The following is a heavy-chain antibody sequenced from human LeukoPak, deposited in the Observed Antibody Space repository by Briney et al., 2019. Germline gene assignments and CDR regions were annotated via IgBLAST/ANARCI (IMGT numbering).Heavy chain of an antibody. CDR3: ARGRDGCNSYFDY. CDR2: ISSNGGST. J-gene: IGHJ4*02. CDR1: GFTFSSYA. Sequence: PGGSLRLSCAASGFTFSSYAMPWVRQAPGKGLEYVSAISSNGGSTYYANSVKGRFTISRDNSKNTLYLQMGSLRAEDMAVYYCARGRDGCNSYFDYWGQGTLVTVSS. V-gene: IGHV3-64*01. D-gene: IGHD5-24*01.